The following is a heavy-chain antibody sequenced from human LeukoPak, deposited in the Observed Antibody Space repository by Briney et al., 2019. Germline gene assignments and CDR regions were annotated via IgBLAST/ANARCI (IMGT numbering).Heavy chain of an antibody. CDR1: GGSINSGGYY. V-gene: IGHV4-31*03. J-gene: IGHJ2*01. CDR3: AREISRDSSGYYRPPWYFDL. Sequence: TSQTLSLTCTVSGGSINSGGYYWSWIRQHPGKGLEWIGYIFYAGNTDYNPSLKSRVTISLDTSESQFSLKLTSVTAADTAVYYCAREISRDSSGYYRPPWYFDLWGRGTLVTVSS. CDR2: IFYAGNT. D-gene: IGHD3-22*01.